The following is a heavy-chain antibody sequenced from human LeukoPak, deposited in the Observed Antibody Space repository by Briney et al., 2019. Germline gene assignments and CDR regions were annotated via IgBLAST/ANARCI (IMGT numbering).Heavy chain of an antibody. D-gene: IGHD5-24*01. Sequence: PSQTLSLTCTVSGGSISSGSYYWNWIRQPAGKGLEWIGRIYTSGSTNYNPSLKSRVTTSADTSKNQFSLKLSSLTAADTAVYYCARDADGYNGYYYYYYMGVWGKGTTVTVSS. CDR2: IYTSGST. J-gene: IGHJ6*03. CDR1: GGSISSGSYY. CDR3: ARDADGYNGYYYYYYMGV. V-gene: IGHV4-61*02.